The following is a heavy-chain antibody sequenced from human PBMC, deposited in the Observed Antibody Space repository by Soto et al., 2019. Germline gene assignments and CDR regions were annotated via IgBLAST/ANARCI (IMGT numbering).Heavy chain of an antibody. D-gene: IGHD2-15*01. CDR1: GFTFSSYG. Sequence: QVQLVESGGGVVQPGRSLRLSCAASGFTFSSYGMHWVRQAPGKGLEWVAVISYDGSNKYYADSVKGRFTISRDNSKNTLYLQMNSLRAEDTAVYYCAKDLGDCSGGSCLKFDSWGQGTLVTVSS. CDR3: AKDLGDCSGGSCLKFDS. V-gene: IGHV3-30*18. J-gene: IGHJ4*02. CDR2: ISYDGSNK.